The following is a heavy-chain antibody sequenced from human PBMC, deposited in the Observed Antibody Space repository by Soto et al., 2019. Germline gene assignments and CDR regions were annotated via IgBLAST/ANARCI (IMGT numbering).Heavy chain of an antibody. CDR3: ARDITGATGDY. CDR2: ISTSNADT. D-gene: IGHD1-26*01. J-gene: IGHJ4*02. V-gene: IGHV1-18*01. Sequence: QVQLVQSGPEVKEPGASVRVSCKASGYTFINYNIFWVRQAPGQGIEWMGWISTSNADTNYAQNFQGRVTMTTDTSTSTAYVELRSLRYDDTAVYYCARDITGATGDYWGQGTLVTVSS. CDR1: GYTFINYN.